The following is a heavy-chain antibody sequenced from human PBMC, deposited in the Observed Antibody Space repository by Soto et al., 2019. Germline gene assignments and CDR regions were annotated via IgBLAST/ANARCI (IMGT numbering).Heavy chain of an antibody. CDR2: MNPNSGNT. D-gene: IGHD3-22*01. Sequence: GASVKVSCKASGYTSTSYDINWVRQATGQGLEWMGWMNPNSGNTGYAQKFQGRVTMTRNTSISTAYMELSSLRSEDTAVYYCARGRDYYDSSGYYSLLFDYWGQRTLVTVSS. CDR3: ARGRDYYDSSGYYSLLFDY. J-gene: IGHJ4*02. V-gene: IGHV1-8*01. CDR1: GYTSTSYD.